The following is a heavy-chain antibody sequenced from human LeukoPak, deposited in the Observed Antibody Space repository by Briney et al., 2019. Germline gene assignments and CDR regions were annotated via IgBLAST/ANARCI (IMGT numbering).Heavy chain of an antibody. D-gene: IGHD4-17*01. J-gene: IGHJ4*02. V-gene: IGHV5-51*01. CDR1: GYSFTSYW. CDR2: IYPGDSDT. CDR3: ARRGRRHGDYGSLFDY. Sequence: GESLKISCKGSGYSFTSYWIGWVRQMPGKGLEWMGIIYPGDSDTRYSPSFQGQVTISADKSISTAYLQWSSLKASDTAMYYCARRGRRHGDYGSLFDYWGQGTLVTVSS.